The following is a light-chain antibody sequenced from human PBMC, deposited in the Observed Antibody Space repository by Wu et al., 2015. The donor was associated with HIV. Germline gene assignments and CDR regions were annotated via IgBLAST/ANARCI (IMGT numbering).Light chain of an antibody. J-gene: IGKJ4*01. CDR1: QSVTSQ. CDR2: DAS. CDR3: QQRYNWLT. Sequence: EIVLTQSPATLSLSPGERATLPCRASQSVTSQLAWYQQKPGQAPRLPIYDASQRVTGVPARFSGSGSGTDFTLTISSLEPEDFAVYYCQQRYNWLTFGGGTKVEIK. V-gene: IGKV3-11*01.